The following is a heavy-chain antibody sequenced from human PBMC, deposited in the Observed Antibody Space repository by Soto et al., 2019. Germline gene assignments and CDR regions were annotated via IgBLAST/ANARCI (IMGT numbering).Heavy chain of an antibody. D-gene: IGHD5-12*01. CDR2: ISAYNGNT. V-gene: IGHV1-18*01. CDR3: ARPHTQWRRNQFDY. J-gene: IGHJ4*02. CDR1: GYTFTSYG. Sequence: GASVKVSCKASGYTFTSYGISWVRQAPGQGLEWMGWISAYNGNTDYAQKLQGRVTMTTDTSTSTAYMELRSLRSDDTAVYYCARPHTQWRRNQFDYWGQGTLVTVSS.